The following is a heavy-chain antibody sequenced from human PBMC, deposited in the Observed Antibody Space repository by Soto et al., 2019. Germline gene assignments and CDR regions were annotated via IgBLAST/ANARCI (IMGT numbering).Heavy chain of an antibody. D-gene: IGHD6-13*01. CDR3: ARRGPGTDFDS. CDR1: GFTFSSYA. Sequence: EVQLLDSGGGLVQPGGSLRLSCAASGFTFSSYAMNWVRQAPGKGLEWVSVISGSGDSTYYADSVKGRFTISRDNSKNTLYLQMNSVRTEDTAVYYCARRGPGTDFDSWGQGTLVTVSS. J-gene: IGHJ4*02. CDR2: ISGSGDST. V-gene: IGHV3-23*01.